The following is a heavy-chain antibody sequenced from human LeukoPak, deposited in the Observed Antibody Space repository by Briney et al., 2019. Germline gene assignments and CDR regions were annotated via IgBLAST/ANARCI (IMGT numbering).Heavy chain of an antibody. CDR1: GYTFTGYY. V-gene: IGHV1-2*02. CDR2: INPNSGGT. CDR3: ARRGYYDSRYYGMDV. Sequence: RASVKVSCKASGYTFTGYYMHWVRQAPGQGLEWMGWINPNSGGTNYAQKFQGRVTMTRDTSISTAYMELSRLRSDDTAVYYCARRGYYDSRYYGMDVWGQGTTVTVSS. J-gene: IGHJ6*02. D-gene: IGHD3-22*01.